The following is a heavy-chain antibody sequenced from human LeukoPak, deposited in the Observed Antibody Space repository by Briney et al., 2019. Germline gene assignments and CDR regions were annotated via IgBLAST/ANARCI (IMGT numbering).Heavy chain of an antibody. CDR1: GFTVSGNY. Sequence: GGSLRLSCAASGFTVSGNYMSWVRQAPGKGLEWISVIYSGGSTHYADSVKGRFTVSGDISKRTLYLQMNSLRAEDTAVYFCAKDYYDFWSGYAWVFDLWGRGTLVTVSS. CDR3: AKDYYDFWSGYAWVFDL. D-gene: IGHD3-3*01. J-gene: IGHJ2*01. CDR2: IYSGGST. V-gene: IGHV3-53*01.